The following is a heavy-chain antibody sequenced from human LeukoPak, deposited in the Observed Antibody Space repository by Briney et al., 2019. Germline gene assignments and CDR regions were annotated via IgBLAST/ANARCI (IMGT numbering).Heavy chain of an antibody. D-gene: IGHD7-27*01. Sequence: GGSLRLSCAASGFTFSSYDMHWVRQATGKGLEWVSAIGAAGDTSYPGSVKGRFTISRENAKNSLYLQMNSLGAGDTAVYYCARGRHWGWGRAFDIWGQGTMVTVSS. J-gene: IGHJ3*02. V-gene: IGHV3-13*01. CDR1: GFTFSSYD. CDR2: IGAAGDT. CDR3: ARGRHWGWGRAFDI.